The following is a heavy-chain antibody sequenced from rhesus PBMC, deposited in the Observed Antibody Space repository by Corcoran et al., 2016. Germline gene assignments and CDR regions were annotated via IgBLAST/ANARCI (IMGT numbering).Heavy chain of an antibody. Sequence: QVQLQESGPGLVKPSETLSLTCAVSGGSISSSNWWSWIRQPPGKGLEWIGNIGGSCGTTYYNPSRESRCTISQDTSKNQFSLKLSSVTAADTAVYYCARLAYCSRGDCYQYFEFWGQGALVTVSS. V-gene: IGHV4-65*02. D-gene: IGHD2-39*01. CDR2: IGGSCGTT. J-gene: IGHJ1*01. CDR1: GGSISSSNW. CDR3: ARLAYCSRGDCYQYFEF.